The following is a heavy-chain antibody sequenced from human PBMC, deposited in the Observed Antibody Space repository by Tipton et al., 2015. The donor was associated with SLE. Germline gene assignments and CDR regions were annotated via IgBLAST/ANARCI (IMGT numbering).Heavy chain of an antibody. CDR3: ARDLDGSSPFDI. J-gene: IGHJ3*02. D-gene: IGHD6-6*01. V-gene: IGHV3-11*01. CDR1: GFTFSDYY. Sequence: EASGFTFSDYYMSWIRQAPGKGLEWVSYISSSGSTIYYADSVKGRFTISRDNAKNSLYLQMNSLRAEDTAVYYCARDLDGSSPFDIWGQGTMVTVSS. CDR2: ISSSGSTI.